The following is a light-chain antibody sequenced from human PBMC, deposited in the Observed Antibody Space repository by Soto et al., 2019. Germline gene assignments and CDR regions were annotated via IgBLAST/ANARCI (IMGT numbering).Light chain of an antibody. J-gene: IGLJ2*01. CDR3: RSHTAHESVS. CDR2: EVN. CDR1: SSDVGKYNA. Sequence: QSALTQPASVSGSPGQSITISCTGTSSDVGKYNAVSWYQQLPGKAHKLILFEVNKWPSGASHRFSGSKSGHTASLTISGLQTDYEADYFCRSHTAHESVSFGGGTKLTVL. V-gene: IGLV2-23*02.